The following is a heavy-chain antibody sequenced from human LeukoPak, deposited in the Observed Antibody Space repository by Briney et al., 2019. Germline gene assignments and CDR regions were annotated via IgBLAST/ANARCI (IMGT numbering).Heavy chain of an antibody. Sequence: PSETLSLTCTVSGGSISSYYWSWIRQPPGKGLEWIGYIYYSGSTNYNPSLKSRVTISVDTSKNQFSLKLSSVTAEDTAVYYCARDPATFNGSDAFDIWGQGTMVTVSS. J-gene: IGHJ3*02. D-gene: IGHD3-10*01. V-gene: IGHV4-59*01. CDR2: IYYSGST. CDR1: GGSISSYY. CDR3: ARDPATFNGSDAFDI.